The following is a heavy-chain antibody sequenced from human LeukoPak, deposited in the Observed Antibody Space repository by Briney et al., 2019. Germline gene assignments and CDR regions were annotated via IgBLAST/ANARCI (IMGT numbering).Heavy chain of an antibody. J-gene: IGHJ4*02. V-gene: IGHV3-11*04. Sequence: GGSLRLSXAASGFTFRDYYMSWIRQAPGKGLEWVSYISSSGSTIYYADSVKGRFTISRDNAKNSLYLQMNSLRAEDTAVYYCARVVATIGYDYWGQGTLVTVSS. D-gene: IGHD5-12*01. CDR3: ARVVATIGYDY. CDR1: GFTFRDYY. CDR2: ISSSGSTI.